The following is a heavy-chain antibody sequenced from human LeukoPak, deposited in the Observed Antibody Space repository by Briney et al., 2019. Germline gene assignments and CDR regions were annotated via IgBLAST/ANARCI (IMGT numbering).Heavy chain of an antibody. Sequence: GGSLRLSCAASGFTFSSYWVHWVRQAPGKGLVWVSRIKSDGSSTTYADSVKGRFTISRDNAKNTLYLQMNSLRAEDTAVYYCTRRAAALDAFDIWGQGTMVTVSS. CDR2: IKSDGSST. V-gene: IGHV3-74*01. J-gene: IGHJ3*02. D-gene: IGHD6-25*01. CDR3: TRRAAALDAFDI. CDR1: GFTFSSYW.